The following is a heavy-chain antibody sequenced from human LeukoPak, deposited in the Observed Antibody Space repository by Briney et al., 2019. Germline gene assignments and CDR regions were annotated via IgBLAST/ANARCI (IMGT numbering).Heavy chain of an antibody. CDR3: ARGTTVTPTSDFDY. Sequence: SETLSLTCAVYGGSFSGYYWSWLRQPPGTGLEWIGEINHSGSTNYNPSLKSRVTISVDTSKNQFSLKLSSVTAADTAVYYCARGTTVTPTSDFDYWGQGTLVTVSS. J-gene: IGHJ4*02. D-gene: IGHD4-17*01. CDR1: GGSFSGYY. V-gene: IGHV4-34*01. CDR2: INHSGST.